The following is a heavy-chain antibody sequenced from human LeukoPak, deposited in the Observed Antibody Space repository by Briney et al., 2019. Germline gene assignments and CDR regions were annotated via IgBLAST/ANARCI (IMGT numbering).Heavy chain of an antibody. V-gene: IGHV3-9*01. CDR2: INWNSDSI. Sequence: GGSLRLSCAVSGFTFDDCAMHWVRQVPGKGLEWGSGINWNSDSIGYADSVKDRFTTSRDNAKNSLYLQMNSLRAEDTAFYYCAINGGGDSGYGNFDYWGQGTLVTFSS. J-gene: IGHJ4*02. CDR1: GFTFDDCA. CDR3: AINGGGDSGYGNFDY. D-gene: IGHD5-12*01.